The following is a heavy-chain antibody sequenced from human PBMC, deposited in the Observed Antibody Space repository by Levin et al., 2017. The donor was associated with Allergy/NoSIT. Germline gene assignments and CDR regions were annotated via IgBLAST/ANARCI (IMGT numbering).Heavy chain of an antibody. CDR3: SRGEAIHHYYYGMDV. Sequence: GGSLRLSCAGSGFTFSDYYMSWIRQAPGKGLEWVSYISSSGSTIYYADSVKGRFTISRDNAKISLYLQMNSLRAEDTAVYYCSRGEAIHHYYYGMDVWGQGTTVTVSS. CDR1: GFTFSDYY. V-gene: IGHV3-11*01. D-gene: IGHD5-24*01. CDR2: ISSSGSTI. J-gene: IGHJ6*02.